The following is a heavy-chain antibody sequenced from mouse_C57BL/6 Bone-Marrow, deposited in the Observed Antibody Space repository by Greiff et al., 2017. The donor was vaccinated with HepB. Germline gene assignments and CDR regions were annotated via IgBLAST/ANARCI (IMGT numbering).Heavy chain of an antibody. CDR2: IYPRSGNT. CDR1: GYTFTSYG. D-gene: IGHD1-1*01. V-gene: IGHV1-81*01. J-gene: IGHJ3*01. CDR3: ARSIYYDGGSFSWFAY. Sequence: VQLQQSGAELARPGASVKLSCKASGYTFTSYGISWVKQRTGQGLEWIGEIYPRSGNTYYNEKFKGKATLTADKSSSTAYMELRSLTSEDSAVYFCARSIYYDGGSFSWFAYWGQGTLVTVSA.